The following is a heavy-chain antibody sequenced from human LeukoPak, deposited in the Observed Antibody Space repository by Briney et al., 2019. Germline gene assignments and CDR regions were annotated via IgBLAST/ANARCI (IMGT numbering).Heavy chain of an antibody. Sequence: GGSLRLSCAASGFIFSSYAMSWVRQAPGKGLEWVSALSGSGGNTYYADSVKGRFTISRDNSKNTLYLQMNSLRAEDTAIYYCAKNHGASTGYDYWGQGTLVTVSS. CDR1: GFIFSSYA. J-gene: IGHJ4*02. CDR2: LSGSGGNT. V-gene: IGHV3-23*01. CDR3: AKNHGASTGYDY. D-gene: IGHD1-14*01.